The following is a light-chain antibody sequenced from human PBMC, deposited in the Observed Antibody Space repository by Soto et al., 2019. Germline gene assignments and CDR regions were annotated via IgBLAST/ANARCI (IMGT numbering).Light chain of an antibody. Sequence: EIVMTQSPATLSESPGERATLSCRASQSVSSNLAWYQQKPGQAPGLLIYGASTRATGIPARSSGSGSGTESTPTISSLPSEDFAVYYCQQYNNWPLTVGPGTKVDIK. CDR3: QQYNNWPLT. CDR2: GAS. J-gene: IGKJ3*01. V-gene: IGKV3-15*01. CDR1: QSVSSN.